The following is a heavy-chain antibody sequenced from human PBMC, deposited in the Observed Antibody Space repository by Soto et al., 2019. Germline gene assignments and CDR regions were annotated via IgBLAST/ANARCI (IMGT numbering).Heavy chain of an antibody. CDR3: ARLTVAKVRTGPDY. V-gene: IGHV4-34*01. J-gene: IGHJ4*02. Sequence: QVQLHQWGAGLVKPSETLSLSCTVDGGSFTGYFWTWIRQPPGKGLEWIGEVDHNGGTNYNPSLKRRVTISLDTSKKQFSLRLTSVTAADTSIYFCARLTVAKVRTGPDYWGQGALVTVSS. CDR2: VDHNGGT. CDR1: GGSFTGYF. D-gene: IGHD4-17*01.